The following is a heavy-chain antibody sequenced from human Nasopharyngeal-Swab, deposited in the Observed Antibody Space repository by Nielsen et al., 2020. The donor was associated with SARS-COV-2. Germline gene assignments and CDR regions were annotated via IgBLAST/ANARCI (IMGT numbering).Heavy chain of an antibody. V-gene: IGHV3-48*03. Sequence: GGSLRLSCTASGFTFSSYEMNWVRQDPGKGLEWVSYISSSGSTIYYADSVKGRFTISRDNAKNSLYLQMNSLRAEDTAVYYCASRDCSSTSCFVGLVAGYYYGMDVWGQGTTVTVSS. J-gene: IGHJ6*02. D-gene: IGHD2-2*01. CDR1: GFTFSSYE. CDR2: ISSSGSTI. CDR3: ASRDCSSTSCFVGLVAGYYYGMDV.